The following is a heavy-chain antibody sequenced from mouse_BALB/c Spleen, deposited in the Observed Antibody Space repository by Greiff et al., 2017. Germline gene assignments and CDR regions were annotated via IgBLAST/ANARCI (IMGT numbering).Heavy chain of an antibody. CDR1: GFTFSDYY. J-gene: IGHJ1*01. CDR2: ISDGGSYT. Sequence: EVMLVESGGGLVKPGGSLKLSCAASGFTFSDYYMYWVRQTPEKRLEWVATISDGGSYTYYPDSVKGRFTISRDNAKNNLYLQMSSLKSEDTAMYYCARGAYYGNRGYFDVWGAGTTVTVSS. V-gene: IGHV5-4*02. D-gene: IGHD2-10*01. CDR3: ARGAYYGNRGYFDV.